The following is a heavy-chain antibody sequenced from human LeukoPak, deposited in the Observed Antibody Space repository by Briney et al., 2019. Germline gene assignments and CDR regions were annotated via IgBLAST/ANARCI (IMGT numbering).Heavy chain of an antibody. CDR1: GGPISSYY. Sequence: SETLSLTCTVSGGPISSYYWSWIRQPAGKGREWIGRIYTSGSTNYNPSLKSRVTMSVDTSKNQFSLKLSSVTAADTAVYYCARELYPGIAAAQPLYYFDYWGQGTLVTVSS. CDR2: IYTSGST. D-gene: IGHD6-13*01. V-gene: IGHV4-4*07. J-gene: IGHJ4*02. CDR3: ARELYPGIAAAQPLYYFDY.